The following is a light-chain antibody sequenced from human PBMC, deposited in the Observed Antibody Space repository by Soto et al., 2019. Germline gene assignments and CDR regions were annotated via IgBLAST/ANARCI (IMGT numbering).Light chain of an antibody. CDR1: SSDVGGYNY. J-gene: IGLJ2*01. Sequence: QSVLTQPASVSGSPGQSITISCTRTSSDVGGYNYVSWYQQHPGKAPKLMIYDVSNRPSGVSNLFSGSKSGNTASLTISGLQAEDEADYYCTSYSSSSTLLFGGGTKLTVL. V-gene: IGLV2-14*01. CDR3: TSYSSSSTLL. CDR2: DVS.